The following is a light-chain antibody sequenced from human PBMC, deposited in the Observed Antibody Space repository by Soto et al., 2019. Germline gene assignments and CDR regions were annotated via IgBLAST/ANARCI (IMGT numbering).Light chain of an antibody. Sequence: QSVLTQPPSVSAAPGQKVTISCSGSSSNIGNNFVSWYQQLPGTAPKLLIYDSNKRPSGIPDRFSGSKSGPSTTLGITGLQTGDEADYYCGTWDSSLSVGVVGGGTKLTAL. CDR1: SSNIGNNF. V-gene: IGLV1-51*01. CDR3: GTWDSSLSVGV. J-gene: IGLJ2*01. CDR2: DSN.